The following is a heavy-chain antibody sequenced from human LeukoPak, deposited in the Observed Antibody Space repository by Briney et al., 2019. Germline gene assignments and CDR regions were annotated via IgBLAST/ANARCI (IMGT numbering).Heavy chain of an antibody. D-gene: IGHD3-22*01. Sequence: GGSLRLSCAASGFTFSSYAMSRVRQAPGKGLEWVSAISGSGGSTYYADSVKGRFTISRDNSKNTLYLQMNSLRAEDTAVYYCAKDLKYCYDSSCYYPYYWGQVTLVTVSS. V-gene: IGHV3-23*01. CDR2: ISGSGGST. CDR1: GFTFSSYA. J-gene: IGHJ4*02. CDR3: AKDLKYCYDSSCYYPYY.